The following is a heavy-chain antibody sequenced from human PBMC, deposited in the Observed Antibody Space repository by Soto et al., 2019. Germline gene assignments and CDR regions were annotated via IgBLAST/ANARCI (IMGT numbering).Heavy chain of an antibody. J-gene: IGHJ5*02. CDR2: IYYSGST. CDR1: GGSISSYF. Sequence: SGTLSLTCTVSGGSISSYFWSWVRQPPGKGLEWIGYIYYSGSTNYNPALKRRVTISVDTSKNQFSLKLSSVTAADTAVYYCARYKGVLVPAAWSGNWFDPWGQGTLVTVS. CDR3: ARYKGVLVPAAWSGNWFDP. D-gene: IGHD2-2*01. V-gene: IGHV4-59*01.